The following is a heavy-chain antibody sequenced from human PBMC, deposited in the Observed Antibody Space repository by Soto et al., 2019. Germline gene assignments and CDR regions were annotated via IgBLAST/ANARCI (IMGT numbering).Heavy chain of an antibody. V-gene: IGHV4-39*01. CDR2: IYYSGST. Sequence: SETLSLTCTVSGGSISSSSYYWGWIRQPPGKGLEWIGSIYYSGSTYYNPSLKSRVTISVDTSKNQFSLKLSSVTAADTAVYYCARHSDYYGDHIDLWGRGTLVTVSS. CDR1: GGSISSSSYY. D-gene: IGHD3-10*01. CDR3: ARHSDYYGDHIDL. J-gene: IGHJ2*01.